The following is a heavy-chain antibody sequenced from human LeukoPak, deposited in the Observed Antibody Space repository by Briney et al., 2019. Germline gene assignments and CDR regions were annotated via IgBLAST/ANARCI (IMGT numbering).Heavy chain of an antibody. D-gene: IGHD7-27*01. V-gene: IGHV3-30-3*01. Sequence: GVSLRLSCAASGFTFSSYAMHWVRQAPGKGLEWVAVISYDGSNKYYADSVKGRFTVSRDNSKNTLFLQMNSLRAEDTAVYYCAKDGGLWVSAHWGDSWGRGTLVTVCS. CDR3: AKDGGLWVSAHWGDS. CDR2: ISYDGSNK. J-gene: IGHJ4*02. CDR1: GFTFSSYA.